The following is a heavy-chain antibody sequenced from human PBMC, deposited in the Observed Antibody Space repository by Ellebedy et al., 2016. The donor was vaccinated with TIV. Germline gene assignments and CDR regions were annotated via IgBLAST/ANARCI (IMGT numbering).Heavy chain of an antibody. J-gene: IGHJ4*02. CDR1: GFTFSSYS. V-gene: IGHV3-21*01. D-gene: IGHD3-9*01. CDR2: ISSSSSYI. Sequence: PGGSLRLSCAASGFTFSSYSMNWVRQAPGKGLEWVSSISSSSSYIYYADSVKGRFTISRDNAKNLLYLQMNSLKAEDTAVYYCARDPTGCSGCHWGQGTLVTVSS. CDR3: ARDPTGCSGCH.